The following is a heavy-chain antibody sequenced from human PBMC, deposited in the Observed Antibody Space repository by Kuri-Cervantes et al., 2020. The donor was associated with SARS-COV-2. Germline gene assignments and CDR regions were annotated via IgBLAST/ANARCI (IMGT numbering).Heavy chain of an antibody. CDR1: GFTFSSYA. V-gene: IGHV3-23*01. Sequence: LSLTCAASGFTFSSYAMSWVRQAPEKGLEWVSAISGSGGSTYYADSVKGRFTISRDNSKTTSYLQMDNLRAEDTAFYYCTKGSVMIPVPNAWGQGTLVTVSS. J-gene: IGHJ5*02. D-gene: IGHD2-21*01. CDR2: ISGSGGST. CDR3: TKGSVMIPVPNA.